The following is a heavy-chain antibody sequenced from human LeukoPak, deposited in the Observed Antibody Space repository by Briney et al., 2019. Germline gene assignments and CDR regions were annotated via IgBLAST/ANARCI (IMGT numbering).Heavy chain of an antibody. J-gene: IGHJ3*02. D-gene: IGHD3-10*01. CDR1: GFTFSNAW. Sequence: GGSLRLSCAASGFTFSNAWMSWVRQAPGKGLEWVGRIKSKTDGGTTDYAAPVKGRFTISRDDSKNTLYLQMNSLKTEDTAVYYCTTAVTTTLWFGEDLNAFVIWGQGTMVTVSS. CDR2: IKSKTDGGTT. V-gene: IGHV3-15*01. CDR3: TTAVTTTLWFGEDLNAFVI.